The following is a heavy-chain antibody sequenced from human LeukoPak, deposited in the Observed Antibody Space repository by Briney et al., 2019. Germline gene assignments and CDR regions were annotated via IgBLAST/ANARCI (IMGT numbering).Heavy chain of an antibody. D-gene: IGHD3-10*01. CDR3: ARLHSAVYYGDAFDI. Sequence: GGSLRLSCAVSGFTFSSYWMTWVRQAPGKGLEWVAKIKEDGSEKYYVDSVKGRFTVSRDNVKNSLSLQMNSLRVEDTAAYYCARLHSAVYYGDAFDIWGQGTMVTVSS. CDR2: IKEDGSEK. CDR1: GFTFSSYW. V-gene: IGHV3-7*03. J-gene: IGHJ3*02.